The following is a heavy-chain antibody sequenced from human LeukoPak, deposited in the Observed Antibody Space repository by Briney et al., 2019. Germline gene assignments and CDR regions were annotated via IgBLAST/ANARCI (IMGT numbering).Heavy chain of an antibody. J-gene: IGHJ4*02. CDR3: ASLVGARNY. D-gene: IGHD1-26*01. CDR1: GGSFSGYY. CDR2: INHSGST. V-gene: IGHV4-34*01. Sequence: SETLSLTCAVYGGSFSGYYWSWTRQPPGKGLEWIGEINHSGSTNYNPSLKSRVTISVDTSKNQFSLKLSSVTAADTAVYYCASLVGARNYWGQGTLVTVSS.